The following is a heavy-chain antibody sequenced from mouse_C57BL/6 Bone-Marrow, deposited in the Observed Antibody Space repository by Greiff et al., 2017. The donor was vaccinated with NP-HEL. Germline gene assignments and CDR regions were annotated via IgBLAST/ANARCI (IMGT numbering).Heavy chain of an antibody. V-gene: IGHV1-61*01. D-gene: IGHD3-2*02. Sequence: VQLQQPGAELVRPGSSVKLSCKASGYTFTSYWMDWVKQRPGQGLEWIGNIYPSDSETHYNQKFKDKATLTVDKSSSTAYMQLSSLTSEDCAVYYCARRRQLRLRPCYHAMDYWGQGTSVTVSS. J-gene: IGHJ4*01. CDR2: IYPSDSET. CDR3: ARRRQLRLRPCYHAMDY. CDR1: GYTFTSYW.